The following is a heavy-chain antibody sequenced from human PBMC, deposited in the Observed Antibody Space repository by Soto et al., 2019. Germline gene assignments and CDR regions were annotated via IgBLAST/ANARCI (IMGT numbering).Heavy chain of an antibody. V-gene: IGHV3-66*01. CDR2: IFSGGST. D-gene: IGHD6-6*01. J-gene: IGHJ4*02. Sequence: EVQLVESGGGLVQPGGSLRLSCAASGFTVSTNYMSWVRQAPGKGLEWVSLIFSGGSTYYADSVKGRFTISRYSSKNTLYLQMNSLRAEDTAVYYCARDPSLADRLGYWGQGTLVTVSS. CDR1: GFTVSTNY. CDR3: ARDPSLADRLGY.